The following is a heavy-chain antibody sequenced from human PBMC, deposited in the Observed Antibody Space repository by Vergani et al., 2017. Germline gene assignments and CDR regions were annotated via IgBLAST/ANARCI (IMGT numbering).Heavy chain of an antibody. Sequence: QVQLVESGGGLVKPGGSLRLSCAASGFTFSDYYMSWIRQAPGKGLEWVAVIWHDGSNKYYADSVKGRFTISRDNSKNTLYLQMNSLRAEDTAVYYCARDIRGYDSSGYYFSNYWGQGTLVTVSS. CDR2: IWHDGSNK. V-gene: IGHV3-33*08. CDR1: GFTFSDYY. CDR3: ARDIRGYDSSGYYFSNY. J-gene: IGHJ4*02. D-gene: IGHD3-22*01.